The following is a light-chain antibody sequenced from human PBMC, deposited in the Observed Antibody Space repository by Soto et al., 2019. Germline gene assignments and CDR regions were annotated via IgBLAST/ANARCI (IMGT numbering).Light chain of an antibody. CDR2: DAS. J-gene: IGKJ5*01. CDR1: QSVSSN. Sequence: EIVMTQSPATLSVSPGESATLSCMASQSVSSNLAWHTTTTGQAPRILMYDASTRATGISARLSGIGSGTEFTLTISSLQSEDFAVYYCQQYHNWPITFGQGTRLEIK. V-gene: IGKV3-15*01. CDR3: QQYHNWPIT.